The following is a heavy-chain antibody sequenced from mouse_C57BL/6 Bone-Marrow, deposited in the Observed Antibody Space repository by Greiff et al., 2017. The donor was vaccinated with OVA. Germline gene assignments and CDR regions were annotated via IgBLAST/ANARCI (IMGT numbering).Heavy chain of an antibody. Sequence: EVQLVESGGDLVKPGGSLKLSCAASGFTFSSYGMSWVRQTPDKRLEWVATISSGGSYTYYPDSVKGRFTISRDNAKNTLYLQMSSLKSEDTAMYYCARQTCYYYGSFAHWGQGTLVTVSA. D-gene: IGHD1-1*01. J-gene: IGHJ3*01. CDR3: ARQTCYYYGSFAH. CDR2: ISSGGSYT. V-gene: IGHV5-6*01. CDR1: GFTFSSYG.